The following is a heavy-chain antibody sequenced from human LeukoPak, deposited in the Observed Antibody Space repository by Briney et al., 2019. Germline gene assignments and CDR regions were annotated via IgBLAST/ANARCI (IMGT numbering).Heavy chain of an antibody. V-gene: IGHV3-74*01. J-gene: IGHJ4*02. CDR3: ASHTYYYDSSGYKLLDY. D-gene: IGHD3-22*01. CDR1: GFTVSSYW. Sequence: PGGSLRLACAASGFTVSSYWMDWVRQAPGKGLVWVSRINSDGSSTSYADSVKGRFTISRDNAKNTLYLQMNSLRAEDTAVYYCASHTYYYDSSGYKLLDYWGQGTLVTVSS. CDR2: INSDGSST.